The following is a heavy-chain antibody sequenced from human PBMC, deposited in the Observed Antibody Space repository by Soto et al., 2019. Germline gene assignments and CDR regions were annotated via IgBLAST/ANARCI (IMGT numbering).Heavy chain of an antibody. CDR3: ARVGYFDSGGFPRPYDY. CDR1: GYNFTAYA. CDR2: INGGNDKT. J-gene: IGHJ4*02. V-gene: IGHV1-3*01. Sequence: ASVKVSCKASGYNFTAYAIYWVRQAPRQRLEWLGWINGGNDKTGYSQRFQGRLSITKKTSATTAFMELSNLRSEDTAVYYCARVGYFDSGGFPRPYDYWGQGPLGTVSS. D-gene: IGHD3-22*01.